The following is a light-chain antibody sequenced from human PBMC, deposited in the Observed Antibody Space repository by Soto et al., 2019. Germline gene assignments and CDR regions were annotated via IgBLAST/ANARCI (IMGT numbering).Light chain of an antibody. J-gene: IGLJ2*01. CDR1: SSNIGAGYD. Sequence: QSVLTQPPSVYGAPGQRVSISCTGSSSNIGAGYDVHWYQQLPGTAPKLLIYGNSNRPSGVPDRFSGSKSGTSASLAITGLQAEDEADYYCQSYDSSLSVVFGGGTMLTVL. V-gene: IGLV1-40*01. CDR2: GNS. CDR3: QSYDSSLSVV.